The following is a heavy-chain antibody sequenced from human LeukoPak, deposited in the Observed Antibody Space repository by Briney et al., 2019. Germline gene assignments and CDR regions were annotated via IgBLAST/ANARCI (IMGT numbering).Heavy chain of an antibody. D-gene: IGHD1-26*01. V-gene: IGHV3-48*01. CDR3: ARGGSALREWELRRGGAFDI. CDR1: GFTFSSYS. J-gene: IGHJ3*02. Sequence: TGGSLRLSCAASGFTFSSYSMNWVRQAPGKGLEGVSYISSSSSNIYYADSVKGRFTISRDNAKNSLYLQMNSLRAEDTAVYYCARGGSALREWELRRGGAFDIWGQGTMVTVSS. CDR2: ISSSSSNI.